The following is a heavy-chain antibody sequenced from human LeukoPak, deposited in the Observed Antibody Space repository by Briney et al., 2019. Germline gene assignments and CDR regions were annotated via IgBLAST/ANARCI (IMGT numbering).Heavy chain of an antibody. J-gene: IGHJ6*03. CDR3: ARKDTVTTYMDV. Sequence: GGSLRLSCAASGFTFSRYIMNWVRQAPGKGLEWVSSISSSSNYIYYADSVKGRFTISRDNAMNSLYLQMNSLRAEDTAVYYCARKDTVTTYMDVWGKGTTVTVSS. CDR1: GFTFSRYI. V-gene: IGHV3-21*06. CDR2: ISSSSNYI. D-gene: IGHD5-18*01.